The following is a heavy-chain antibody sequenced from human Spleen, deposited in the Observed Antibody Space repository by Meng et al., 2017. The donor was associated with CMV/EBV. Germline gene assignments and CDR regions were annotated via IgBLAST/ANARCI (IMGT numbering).Heavy chain of an antibody. J-gene: IGHJ5*02. V-gene: IGHV1-69*05. CDR1: TFRSYG. Sequence: TFRSYGISWGRRAPGQGLEWMGGIIPIFSTASYAQKFQGRVTITTDESTSTAYMELSSLRSEDTAVYYCARGYPNWNYGFPRETSFDPWGQGTLVTVSS. D-gene: IGHD1-7*01. CDR2: IIPIFSTA. CDR3: ARGYPNWNYGFPRETSFDP.